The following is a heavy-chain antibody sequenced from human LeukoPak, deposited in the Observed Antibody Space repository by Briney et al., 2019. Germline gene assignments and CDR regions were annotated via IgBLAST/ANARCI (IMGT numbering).Heavy chain of an antibody. CDR2: INPSGGST. V-gene: IGHV1-46*01. J-gene: IGHJ4*02. Sequence: ASVKVSCKASGYTFTSYYMHWVRQPPGQRLEWMGIINPSGGSTSYAHKFQGRVTMTMDTSTRTVYMDLSRLRSEDTAVYYCARVLWVAAAGTGFDDWGQGTLVTVSS. CDR3: ARVLWVAAAGTGFDD. CDR1: GYTFTSYY. D-gene: IGHD6-13*01.